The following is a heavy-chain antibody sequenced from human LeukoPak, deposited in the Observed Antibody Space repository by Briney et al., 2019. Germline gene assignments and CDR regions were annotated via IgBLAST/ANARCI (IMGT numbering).Heavy chain of an antibody. CDR2: ISYDGSNK. D-gene: IGHD1/OR15-1a*01. Sequence: PGRSLRLSCAASGFTFSSYAMHWVRQAPGKGLEWVAVISYDGSNKYYADSVKGRFTISRDNAKNSLYLQMNSLRAEDTALYYCAKDNSGTFDYWGQGTLVTVSS. CDR3: AKDNSGTFDY. V-gene: IGHV3-30*04. J-gene: IGHJ4*02. CDR1: GFTFSSYA.